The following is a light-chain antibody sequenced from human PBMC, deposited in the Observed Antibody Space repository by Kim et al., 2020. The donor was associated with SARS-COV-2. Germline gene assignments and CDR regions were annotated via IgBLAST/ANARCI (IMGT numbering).Light chain of an antibody. V-gene: IGLV2-14*03. Sequence: QYALTQPASVYRSPGQSITISCTGTSSDVGGYNYVSWYQQHPGKAPKLMIYDVSNRPSGVSKRFSGSKSGNTASLTISVFQAEDEAYYCCSSYTSSRTRVFGGGTQLTVL. CDR1: SSDVGGYNY. J-gene: IGLJ3*02. CDR2: DVS. CDR3: SSYTSSRTRV.